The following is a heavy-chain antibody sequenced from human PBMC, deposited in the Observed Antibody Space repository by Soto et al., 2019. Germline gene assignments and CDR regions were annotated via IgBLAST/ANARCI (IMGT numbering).Heavy chain of an antibody. V-gene: IGHV3-11*06. Sequence: GGSLRLSCAASGFTFSDYYMTWIRQAPGKGLEWVAYISGSGSNTNYADSVKGRFTISRDKANHSLYLQMNSLRVEDTAVYYCAILLGYYDFLTDLYRGWFDPWGQGTLVTVSS. D-gene: IGHD3-9*01. CDR1: GFTFSDYY. J-gene: IGHJ5*02. CDR3: AILLGYYDFLTDLYRGWFDP. CDR2: ISGSGSNT.